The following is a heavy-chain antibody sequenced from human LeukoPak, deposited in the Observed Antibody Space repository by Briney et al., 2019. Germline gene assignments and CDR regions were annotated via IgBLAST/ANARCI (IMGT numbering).Heavy chain of an antibody. D-gene: IGHD4-17*01. V-gene: IGHV3-48*01. CDR3: ARDTDTVTTILDY. CDR1: GFAFSSYN. J-gene: IGHJ4*02. Sequence: GGSLRLSCAASGFAFSSYNMNWVRQAPGKGLEWISYIGSSGSPTHYADSVGGRFTISRDNAKNSLYLQMNSLRAEDTAVYYCARDTDTVTTILDYWGQGTLVTVSS. CDR2: IGSSGSPT.